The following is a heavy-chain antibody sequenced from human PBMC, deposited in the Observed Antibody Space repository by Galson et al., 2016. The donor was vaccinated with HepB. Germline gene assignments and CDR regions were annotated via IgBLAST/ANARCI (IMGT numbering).Heavy chain of an antibody. CDR2: IKRKTDGGTT. CDR3: TTDGLLRYFDWLSSASDY. J-gene: IGHJ4*02. V-gene: IGHV3-15*07. CDR1: GFAFRTYS. Sequence: SLRLSCAASGFAFRTYSMHWVRQTPGKGLEWVGRIKRKTDGGTTDYAAPVKGRFIISRDDSKNTLYLQMNSLKTEDTAVYYCTTDGLLRYFDWLSSASDYWGQGTLVTVSS. D-gene: IGHD3-9*01.